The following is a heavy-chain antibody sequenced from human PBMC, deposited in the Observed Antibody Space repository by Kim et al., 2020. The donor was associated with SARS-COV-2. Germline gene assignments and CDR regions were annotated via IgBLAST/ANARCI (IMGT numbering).Heavy chain of an antibody. CDR2: INPNSGGT. CDR1: GYTFTGYY. V-gene: IGHV1-2*02. D-gene: IGHD5-18*01. CDR3: ARERDTAMVHYYMDV. Sequence: ASVKVSCKASGYTFTGYYMHWVRQAPGQGLEWMGWINPNSGGTNYAQKFQGRVTMTRDTSISTAYMELSRLRSDDTAVYYCARERDTAMVHYYMDVWGKGTTVTVSS. J-gene: IGHJ6*03.